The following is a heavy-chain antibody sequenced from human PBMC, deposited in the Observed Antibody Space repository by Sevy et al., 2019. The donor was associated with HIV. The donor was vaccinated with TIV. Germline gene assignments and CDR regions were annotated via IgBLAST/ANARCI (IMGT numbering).Heavy chain of an antibody. J-gene: IGHJ4*02. V-gene: IGHV3-30*18. CDR3: AKDQGGYNYEPGY. CDR2: ISYDGNIQ. Sequence: GGSLRLSCAASGLTFSTYGMHWVRQAPGKGLEWVAVISYDGNIQYYADSVKGRFTVSRDNSKNTLYLQMNSLSAEDSAVYYCAKDQGGYNYEPGYWGQGTLVTVSS. CDR1: GLTFSTYG. D-gene: IGHD5-18*01.